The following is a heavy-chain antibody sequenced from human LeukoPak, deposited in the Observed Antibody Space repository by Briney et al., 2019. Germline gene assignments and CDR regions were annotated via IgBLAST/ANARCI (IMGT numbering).Heavy chain of an antibody. Sequence: GASVKVSCKASGDTFINDYIHWVRQAPGQGLEWMGVSNPGGGATTYAQKFQGRVTMTRDTSISTAYMELSRLRSDDTAVYYCARHRLHRLYYDSSGYYHDAFDIWGQGTMVTVSS. CDR1: GDTFINDY. CDR3: ARHRLHRLYYDSSGYYHDAFDI. CDR2: SNPGGGAT. J-gene: IGHJ3*02. V-gene: IGHV1-2*02. D-gene: IGHD3-22*01.